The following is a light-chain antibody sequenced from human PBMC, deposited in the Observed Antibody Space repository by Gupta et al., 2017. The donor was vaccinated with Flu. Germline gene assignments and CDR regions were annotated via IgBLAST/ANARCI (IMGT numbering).Light chain of an antibody. CDR1: QSVGAY. CDR2: DAS. Sequence: EIVFTQSPATLSLSPGERATLSCRASQSVGAYLAWYQQKPGQTPRLLIYDASNRATGITARFSGSGYGTDFTLTISSREPEDFAVYYCQKRSNWPPYTFGQGTRLDI. V-gene: IGKV3-11*01. CDR3: QKRSNWPPYT. J-gene: IGKJ2*01.